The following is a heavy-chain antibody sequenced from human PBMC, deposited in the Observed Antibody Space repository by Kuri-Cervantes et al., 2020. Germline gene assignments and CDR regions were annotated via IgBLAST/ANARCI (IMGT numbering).Heavy chain of an antibody. D-gene: IGHD3-3*01. V-gene: IGHV3-11*04. CDR1: GFTFSDYY. CDR2: ISSSGSTI. J-gene: IGHJ6*02. Sequence: GSLRLSCAASGFTFSDYYMSWIRQAPGKGLEWVSYISSSGSTIYYADSVKGRFTISRDNAKNSLYLQMNSLRAEDTAVYYCARDIYDFWSGGPYYYYYGMGVWGQGTTVTSP. CDR3: ARDIYDFWSGGPYYYYYGMGV.